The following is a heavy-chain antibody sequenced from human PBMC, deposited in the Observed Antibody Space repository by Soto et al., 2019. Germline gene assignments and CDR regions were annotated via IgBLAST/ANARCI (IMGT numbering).Heavy chain of an antibody. Sequence: GGSLRLSCAASGFAFSSYWMHWVRQAPGKGLVWVARLNNDGSYTNYADSVRGRFTVSRDNARNTLYLQMNSLTGDDMAVYYCARGTPAAAGIDYCGQGTLVTVSS. CDR1: GFAFSSYW. D-gene: IGHD6-13*01. CDR2: LNNDGSYT. CDR3: ARGTPAAAGIDY. V-gene: IGHV3-74*01. J-gene: IGHJ4*02.